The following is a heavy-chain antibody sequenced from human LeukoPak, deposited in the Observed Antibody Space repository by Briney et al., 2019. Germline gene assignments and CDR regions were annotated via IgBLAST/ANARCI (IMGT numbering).Heavy chain of an antibody. D-gene: IGHD3-10*01. Sequence: SETLSLTCTVSGGSLTNYYWSWIRQPPGKGLDWIGHIYYSGSTSYNPSLKSRVTISLDTSKNQFSLKVISVTAADTAVYYCARVAKHFRGGLSFYYMDVWGKGTTVTISS. CDR3: ARVAKHFRGGLSFYYMDV. CDR2: IYYSGST. J-gene: IGHJ6*03. V-gene: IGHV4-59*01. CDR1: GGSLTNYY.